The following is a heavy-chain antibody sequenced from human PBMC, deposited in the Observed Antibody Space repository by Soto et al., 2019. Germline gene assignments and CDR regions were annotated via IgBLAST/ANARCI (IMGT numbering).Heavy chain of an antibody. D-gene: IGHD3-3*01. V-gene: IGHV4-4*02. Sequence: PSETLSLTCAPSGGSISRKSWWSWVRQPPGKGLEWIGEINDSGSTNFNPSLKSRVTLSVDKSNNQFSLLELNSVTAADTAVYSCARGGSYTPGFDSWSQGTLVTVSS. J-gene: IGHJ4*02. CDR2: INDSGST. CDR1: GGSISRKSW. CDR3: ARGGSYTPGFDS.